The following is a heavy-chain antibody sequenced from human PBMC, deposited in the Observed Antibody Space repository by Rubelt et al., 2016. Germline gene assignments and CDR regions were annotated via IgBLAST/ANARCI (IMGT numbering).Heavy chain of an antibody. CDR3: AREQETTVTIEGVLGY. CDR1: GYTFTSYY. CDR2: INPSGGST. V-gene: IGHV1-46*01. J-gene: IGHJ4*02. D-gene: IGHD4-17*01. Sequence: QVQLVQPGAEVKKPGASVKVSCKASGYTFTSYYMHWVRQAPGQGLEWMGIINPSGGSTSDAQKFQGRVTMTRDTATSTVYMELSSLRSEDTAVYYCAREQETTVTIEGVLGYWGQGTLVTVSS.